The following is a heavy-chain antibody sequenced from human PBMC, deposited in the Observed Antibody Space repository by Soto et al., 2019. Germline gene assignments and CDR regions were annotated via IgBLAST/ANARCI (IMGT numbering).Heavy chain of an antibody. D-gene: IGHD3-22*01. J-gene: IGHJ6*02. V-gene: IGHV3-7*03. CDR2: IKQDGSEK. CDR1: GFTSSSYW. CDR3: ARNPQWLGCMDV. Sequence: GGSLRLSCAASGFTSSSYWMSWVRQAPGKGLEWVANIKQDGSEKYYVDSVKGRFTISRDNAKNSLYLQMNSLRAEDTAVYYCARNPQWLGCMDVWGQGTTVTVSS.